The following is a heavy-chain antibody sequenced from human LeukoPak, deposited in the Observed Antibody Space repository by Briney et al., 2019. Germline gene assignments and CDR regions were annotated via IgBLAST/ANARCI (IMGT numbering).Heavy chain of an antibody. J-gene: IGHJ4*02. CDR1: GASISSGSYY. CDR2: IYTSGST. CDR3: AIRIGYSGYAEEY. V-gene: IGHV4-61*02. Sequence: PSETLSLTCTVSGASISSGSYYWSWIRQPAGKGLEWIGRIYTSGSTNYNPSLKSRVTISVDTSKNQFSLKLSSVTAADTAVYYCAIRIGYSGYAEEYWGQGTLVTVSS. D-gene: IGHD5-12*01.